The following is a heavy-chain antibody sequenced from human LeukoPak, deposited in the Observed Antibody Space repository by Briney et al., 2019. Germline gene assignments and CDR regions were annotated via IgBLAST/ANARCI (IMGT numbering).Heavy chain of an antibody. CDR3: ADSSLGTYYFDY. CDR2: IYYSGST. V-gene: IGHV4-39*07. D-gene: IGHD6-6*01. J-gene: IGHJ4*02. CDR1: GGSISSSGYF. Sequence: SETLSLTCTVSGGSISSSGYFWGWIRQPPGKGLEWIGSIYYSGSTYYNPSLKSRVTISVDTSKNQFSLKLSSVTAADTAVYYCADSSLGTYYFDYWGQGTLVTVSS.